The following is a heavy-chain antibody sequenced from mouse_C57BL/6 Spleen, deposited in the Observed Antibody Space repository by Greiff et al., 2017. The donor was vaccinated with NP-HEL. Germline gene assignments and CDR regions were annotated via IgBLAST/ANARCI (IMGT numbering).Heavy chain of an antibody. CDR3: ARGLRGGYAMDY. Sequence: QVQLQQPGAELVMPGASVKLSCKASGYTFTSYWMHWVKQRPGQGLEWIGEIDPSDSYTNYNQKFKGKSTLTVDKSSSTAYMQLSSLTSEDSAVYYCARGLRGGYAMDYWGQGTSVTVSS. D-gene: IGHD2-4*01. J-gene: IGHJ4*01. V-gene: IGHV1-69*01. CDR1: GYTFTSYW. CDR2: IDPSDSYT.